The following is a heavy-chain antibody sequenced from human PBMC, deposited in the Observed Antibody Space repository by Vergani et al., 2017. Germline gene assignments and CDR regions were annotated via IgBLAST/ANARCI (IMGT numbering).Heavy chain of an antibody. D-gene: IGHD6-13*01. CDR2: ISYDGSNK. Sequence: QVQLVESGGGVVQPGRSLRLSCAASGFTFSSYGMHWVRQAPGKGLEWVAVISYDGSNKYYADSVKGRFTISRDNSKNTLYLQMNSLRAADTAVYYCAKDLSGGIAAAGRGGYWGQGTLVTVSS. V-gene: IGHV3-30*18. CDR1: GFTFSSYG. CDR3: AKDLSGGIAAAGRGGY. J-gene: IGHJ4*02.